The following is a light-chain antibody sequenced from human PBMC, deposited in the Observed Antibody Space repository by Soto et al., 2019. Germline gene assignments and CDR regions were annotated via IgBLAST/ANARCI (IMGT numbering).Light chain of an antibody. J-gene: IGLJ1*01. CDR2: EVT. Sequence: QSALTQPASVSGSPGQSITISCTGASSDLGSYDLVSWYQQHPGKAPKTIIYEVTKRPSGVSKRFSGSKSGNTASLTISGLQPEDEADYYCQSYDISLRAYVFGNGTKVTVL. CDR1: SSDLGSYDL. CDR3: QSYDISLRAYV. V-gene: IGLV2-23*02.